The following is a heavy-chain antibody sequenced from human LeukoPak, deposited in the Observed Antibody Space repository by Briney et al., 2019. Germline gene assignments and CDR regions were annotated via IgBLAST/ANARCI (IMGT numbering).Heavy chain of an antibody. D-gene: IGHD3-22*01. CDR1: GGSISGYY. J-gene: IGHJ4*02. CDR3: AKVSDRDSSGYYWGFEY. Sequence: SETLSLTCTVSGGSISGYYWSCIRQPPGKGLECIGYIYYSGSTNYNPSLKSRVTISVDTSRNQFSLKLTSVTAADTAVYYCAKVSDRDSSGYYWGFEYWGQGTLVTVSS. CDR2: IYYSGST. V-gene: IGHV4-59*08.